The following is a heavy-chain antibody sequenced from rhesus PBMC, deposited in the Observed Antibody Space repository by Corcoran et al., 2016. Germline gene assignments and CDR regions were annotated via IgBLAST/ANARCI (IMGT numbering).Heavy chain of an antibody. J-gene: IGHJ4*01. V-gene: IGHV4-160*01. CDR2: IYGSGGST. Sequence: QVQLQESGPGLVKPSETLSLTCAVSGGSISSNYWSWIRQAPGKGLAWIGRIYGSGGSTEYNPALKRRVTISTETSKNQFSLKLRSGTAADTAVYYGARDRTMVVVTYFDYWGQGVLVTVSS. D-gene: IGHD3-28*01. CDR3: ARDRTMVVVTYFDY. CDR1: GGSISSNY.